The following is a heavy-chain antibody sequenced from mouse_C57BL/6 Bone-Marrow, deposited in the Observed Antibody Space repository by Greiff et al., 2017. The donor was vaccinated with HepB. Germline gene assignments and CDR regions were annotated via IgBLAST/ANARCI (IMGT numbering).Heavy chain of an antibody. J-gene: IGHJ4*01. Sequence: VQLQQSGPGLVAPSQSLSITCTVSGFSFTSYGVHWVRQPPGKGLEWLVVIWSDGSTTYNSALKSRMSISKDNSKSQVFLKMNRLQTDDTAMYYCARDYYGSSSYYAMDYWGQGTSVTVSS. D-gene: IGHD1-1*01. V-gene: IGHV2-6*03. CDR3: ARDYYGSSSYYAMDY. CDR2: IWSDGST. CDR1: GFSFTSYG.